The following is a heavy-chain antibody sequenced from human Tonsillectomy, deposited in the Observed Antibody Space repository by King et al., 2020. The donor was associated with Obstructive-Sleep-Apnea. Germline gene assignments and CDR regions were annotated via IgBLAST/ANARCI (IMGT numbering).Heavy chain of an antibody. CDR2: ISGGDSST. D-gene: IGHD3-22*01. Sequence: VQLVQSGGGLVQPGGSRRLSCAASGFTFSDYSMSWVRQATGKGLEWVSGISGGDSSTYYADSVKGRFTISRDNSKNTLYLQMNGLRVEDTAVYYCAKVPVHYFDSSGYPFDIWGQGTMVTVSS. CDR3: AKVPVHYFDSSGYPFDI. V-gene: IGHV3-23*04. J-gene: IGHJ3*02. CDR1: GFTFSDYS.